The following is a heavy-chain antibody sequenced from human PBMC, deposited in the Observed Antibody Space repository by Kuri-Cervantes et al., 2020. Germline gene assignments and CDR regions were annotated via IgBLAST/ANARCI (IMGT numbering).Heavy chain of an antibody. CDR1: GFTVSSNY. Sequence: GESLKISCAASGFTVSSNYMSWVRQAPGKGLEWVSVIYSGGSTYYADSVKGRFTISRDNSKNTLYLQMNSLRAEDTAVYYCARGYYDSSGYWIKGAFDIWGQGTMVTVSS. CDR3: ARGYYDSSGYWIKGAFDI. CDR2: IYSGGST. J-gene: IGHJ3*02. D-gene: IGHD3-22*01. V-gene: IGHV3-66*01.